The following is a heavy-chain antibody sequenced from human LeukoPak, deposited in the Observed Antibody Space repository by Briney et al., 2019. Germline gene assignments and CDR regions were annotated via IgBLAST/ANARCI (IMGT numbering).Heavy chain of an antibody. CDR2: IIPIFGRA. CDR3: ARSYGSGSYIYYYGMDV. V-gene: IGHV1-69*06. CDR1: GGTFSSYA. J-gene: IGHJ6*02. D-gene: IGHD3-10*01. Sequence: SVKVSCKASGGTFSSYAISWVRQAPGQGLEWMGGIIPIFGRANYAQKFQGRVTITADKSTSAAYMELSSLRSEDTAVYYCARSYGSGSYIYYYGMDVWGQGTTVTVSS.